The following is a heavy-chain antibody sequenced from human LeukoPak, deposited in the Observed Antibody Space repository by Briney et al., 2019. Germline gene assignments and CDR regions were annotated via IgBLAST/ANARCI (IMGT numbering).Heavy chain of an antibody. CDR2: MYYSENT. J-gene: IGHJ4*02. CDR3: ARQPVGGYCFDS. D-gene: IGHD3-22*01. V-gene: IGHV4-39*01. Sequence: SATLSLTCTVSGGSISSSTYYWGWIRQPPGKGLEWIGSMYYSENTYYNPSLKRRVTISVDTSTNQFSLKLSSVTAADTAVYYCARQPVGGYCFDSWGQGTLVTVSS. CDR1: GGSISSSTYY.